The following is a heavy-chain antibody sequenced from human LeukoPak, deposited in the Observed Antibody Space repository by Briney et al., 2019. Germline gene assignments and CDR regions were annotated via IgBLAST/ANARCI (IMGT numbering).Heavy chain of an antibody. Sequence: SETLSLTCTVSGGSISGGDYYWSWIRQPPGKGLEWIGYIYYSENTYYNPSLKSRVTISADTSKNQFSLKLSSVTAADTAVYCCARDDHGDLDYWGQGTLVTVSS. CDR1: GGSISGGDYY. CDR3: ARDDHGDLDY. D-gene: IGHD4-17*01. J-gene: IGHJ4*02. V-gene: IGHV4-30-4*01. CDR2: IYYSENT.